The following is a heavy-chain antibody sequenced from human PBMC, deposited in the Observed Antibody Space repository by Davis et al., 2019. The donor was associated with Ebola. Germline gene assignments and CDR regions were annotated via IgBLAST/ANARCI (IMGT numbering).Heavy chain of an antibody. J-gene: IGHJ6*03. CDR2: IRTKTNNYAT. CDR3: SRLDLTGVYYDYMDV. D-gene: IGHD1-20*01. Sequence: GESLKISCAGSGFTFSGSALHWVRQASGKGLEWVGRIRTKTNNYATTYGESVKGRFIISRDDSKNTAYLQMNSLKTEDTAVYYCSRLDLTGVYYDYMDVWGKGTTVTVSS. V-gene: IGHV3-73*01. CDR1: GFTFSGSA.